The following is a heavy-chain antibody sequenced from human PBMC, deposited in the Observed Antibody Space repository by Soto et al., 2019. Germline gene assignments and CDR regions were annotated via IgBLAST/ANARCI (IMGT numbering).Heavy chain of an antibody. CDR2: INHRGST. J-gene: IGHJ6*02. V-gene: IGHV4-34*01. D-gene: IGHD6-13*01. CDR1: GGSFSGYY. CDR3: AGGTAAGKNYYYYCGMDV. Sequence: QVQLQQWGAGLLKPSETLSLTCAVDGGSFSGYYWSWIRQPPGKGLEWIGEINHRGSTNYNPSLKSRVTISVDTSKNQFSLKLFSVTAADTAVYYCAGGTAAGKNYYYYCGMDVWGQGTTVTVSS.